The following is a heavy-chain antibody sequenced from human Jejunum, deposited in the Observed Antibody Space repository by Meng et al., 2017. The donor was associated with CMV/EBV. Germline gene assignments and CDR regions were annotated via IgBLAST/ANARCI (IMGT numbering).Heavy chain of an antibody. CDR3: ARDFQLYYYHYYGMDV. Sequence: FTFTDHAMPWVRQAPGKRLEWVSGITWKGDTIGYADSVKGRFTISRDNAKKSLYLQMNSLRPEDTALYYCARDFQLYYYHYYGMDVWGQGTTVTVSS. D-gene: IGHD2-2*01. J-gene: IGHJ6*02. CDR1: FTFTDHA. CDR2: ITWKGDTI. V-gene: IGHV3-9*01.